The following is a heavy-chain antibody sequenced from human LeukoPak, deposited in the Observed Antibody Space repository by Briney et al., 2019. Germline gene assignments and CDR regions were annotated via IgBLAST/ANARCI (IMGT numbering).Heavy chain of an antibody. CDR2: IKQDGSEK. V-gene: IGHV3-7*03. CDR3: AGEPYPGIGVAGLVN. Sequence: GGSLRLSCAASGFTLRSYWMSWVRQAPGKGLEWVANIKQDGSEKYYVDSVKGRFTISRDNAKSTLYLQMNSLRAEDTAVYYCAGEPYPGIGVAGLVNWGQGTLVTASS. J-gene: IGHJ4*02. D-gene: IGHD6-19*01. CDR1: GFTLRSYW.